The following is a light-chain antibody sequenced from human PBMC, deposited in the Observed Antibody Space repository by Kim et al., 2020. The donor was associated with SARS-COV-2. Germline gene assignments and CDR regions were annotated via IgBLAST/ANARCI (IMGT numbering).Light chain of an antibody. CDR3: SSYAAISNFV. CDR1: SSDVGGYNY. J-gene: IGLJ1*01. CDR2: EDS. V-gene: IGLV2-8*01. Sequence: QSALTQPPSASGSPGQSVTISCTGTSSDVGGYNYVSWYQQHPGKAPKLMIYEDSKRPSGVPDRFSGSKSGNTASLTVSGLQAEDEADYYCSSYAAISNFVFGTGTKVTVL.